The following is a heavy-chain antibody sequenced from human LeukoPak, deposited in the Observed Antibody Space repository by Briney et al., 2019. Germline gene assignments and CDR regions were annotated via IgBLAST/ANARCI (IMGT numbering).Heavy chain of an antibody. V-gene: IGHV4-61*02. D-gene: IGHD6-13*01. CDR2: IYTSGST. J-gene: IGHJ4*02. CDR3: ARSYSSSWYDY. CDR1: GGSISSGSYY. Sequence: SETLSLTCTVPGGSISSGSYYSSWIRQPAGKGLAWIGRIYTSGSTNYNPSLKRRVTISVDTSRYQFSLKLSSVTAAATAVYFCARSYSSSWYDYWGQGTLVTVSS.